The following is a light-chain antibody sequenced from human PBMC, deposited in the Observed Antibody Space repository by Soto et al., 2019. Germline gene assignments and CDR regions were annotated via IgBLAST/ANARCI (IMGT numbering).Light chain of an antibody. CDR1: RTDVADGYDY. CDR3: NASTRSTPLSL. CDR2: DVS. J-gene: IGLJ1*01. V-gene: IGLV2-14*03. Sequence: QSALTQPASVSGSPGQSIAISCTGVRTDVADGYDYVSWYQQHPGQAPQLIIYDVSNRPSGVSDRFSGSKSGNTASLTISGLQAEDEAVYYCNASTRSTPLSLFGTRPKATVL.